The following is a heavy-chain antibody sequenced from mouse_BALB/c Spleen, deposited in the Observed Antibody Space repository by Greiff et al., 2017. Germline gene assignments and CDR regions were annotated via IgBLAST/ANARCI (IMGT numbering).Heavy chain of an antibody. J-gene: IGHJ4*01. CDR3: ARAESSMDY. Sequence: QVHVKQPGAELVKPGASVKLSCKASGYTFTSYWMHWVKQRPGQGLEWIGEINPSNGRTNYNEKFKSKATLTVDKSSSTAYMQLSSLTSEDSAVYYCARAESSMDYWGQGTSVTVSS. V-gene: IGHV1S81*02. D-gene: IGHD6-2*01. CDR1: GYTFTSYW. CDR2: INPSNGRT.